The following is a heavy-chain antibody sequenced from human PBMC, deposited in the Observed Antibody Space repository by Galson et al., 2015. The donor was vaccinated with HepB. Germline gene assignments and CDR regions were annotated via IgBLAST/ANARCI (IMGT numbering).Heavy chain of an antibody. D-gene: IGHD3-22*01. CDR2: IYYSGNT. CDR1: GDSISGYY. V-gene: IGHV4-59*08. J-gene: IGHJ2*01. CDR3: ARLQYYYDDSGYTPAYWYFDL. Sequence: TLSLTCSVSGDSISGYYWSWIRQPPGKGLEWIGYIYYSGNTNYNPSLKSRVTISVDTSKNQFSLKLNSVTAADTAVYFCARLQYYYDDSGYTPAYWYFDLWGRGTLVTVSS.